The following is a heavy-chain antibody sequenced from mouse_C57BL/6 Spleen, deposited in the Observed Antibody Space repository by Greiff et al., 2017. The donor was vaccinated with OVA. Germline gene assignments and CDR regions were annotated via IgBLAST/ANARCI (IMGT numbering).Heavy chain of an antibody. CDR2: INPSNGGT. V-gene: IGHV1-53*01. D-gene: IGHD1-1*01. J-gene: IGHJ2*01. CDR3: AREKGSSYWYYFAY. CDR1: GYTFTSYW. Sequence: QVQLQQPGTELVKPGASVKLSCKASGYTFTSYWMHWVKQRPGQGLEWIGNINPSNGGTNYNEKFKSKATLTVDKASSTAYMQLSSLTSEDSAVYYCAREKGSSYWYYFAYWGQGTTLTVSS.